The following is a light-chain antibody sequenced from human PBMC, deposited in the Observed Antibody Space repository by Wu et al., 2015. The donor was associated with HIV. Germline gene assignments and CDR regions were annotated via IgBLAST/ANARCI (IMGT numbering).Light chain of an antibody. CDR2: GAS. CDR1: QSVSNY. V-gene: IGKV3-11*01. Sequence: EIVSTQSPATLSLSPGERATLSCRASQSVSNYLAWYQQKLGQAPRLLIHGASRRATGIPARFSATGAGTDFTLTISSLEPDDFAVYYCQQRNIWPLTFGQGTRLEIK. J-gene: IGKJ5*01. CDR3: QQRNIWPLT.